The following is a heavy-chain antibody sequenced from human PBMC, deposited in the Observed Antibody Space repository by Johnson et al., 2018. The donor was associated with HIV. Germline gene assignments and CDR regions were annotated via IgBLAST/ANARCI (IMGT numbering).Heavy chain of an antibody. CDR1: GFTFSSYF. CDR2: INQDGSEK. Sequence: VQLVESGGGLVQPGGSLRLSCAASGFTFSSYFMSWVRQAPGKGLEWVANINQDGSEKYYVDSVKGRFTISRDNAKNSLNLQMNSLRAEDTAVYYCAKDFVTHGAFDIWGQGTMVTVSS. CDR3: AKDFVTHGAFDI. J-gene: IGHJ3*02. V-gene: IGHV3-7*03. D-gene: IGHD2-21*01.